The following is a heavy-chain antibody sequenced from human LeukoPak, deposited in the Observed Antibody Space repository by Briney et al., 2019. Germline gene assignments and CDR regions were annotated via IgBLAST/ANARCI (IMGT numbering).Heavy chain of an antibody. Sequence: GGPLRLSCSASGFSFSDYDMNWVRQAPGKGLEWVSAISGRSSHVYYGVSVKGRFTISRDNAKNSLYLQLDSLGVEDTAVYYCGRAFPPLRTSSAGDLWGQGTLVTVSS. V-gene: IGHV3-21*01. CDR1: GFSFSDYD. CDR2: ISGRSSHV. CDR3: GRAFPPLRTSSAGDL. D-gene: IGHD3-16*01. J-gene: IGHJ1*01.